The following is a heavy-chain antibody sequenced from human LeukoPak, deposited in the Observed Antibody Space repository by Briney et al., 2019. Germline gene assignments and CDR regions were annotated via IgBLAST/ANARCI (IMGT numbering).Heavy chain of an antibody. Sequence: RGASVKVSCKASGYTFTSYGISWVRQAPGQGLEWMGWISAYNGKTNYAQKLQGRVTMTTDKFTSKAYMEVRSVRYDDTGVYYCGRGGIAAAGTGNDYWGQGTLVTVSS. CDR1: GYTFTSYG. CDR3: GRGGIAAAGTGNDY. CDR2: ISAYNGKT. J-gene: IGHJ4*02. D-gene: IGHD6-13*01. V-gene: IGHV1-18*01.